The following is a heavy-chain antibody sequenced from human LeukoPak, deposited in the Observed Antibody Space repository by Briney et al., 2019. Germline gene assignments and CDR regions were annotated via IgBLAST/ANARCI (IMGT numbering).Heavy chain of an antibody. CDR1: GYTLTELS. Sequence: ASVKVSCKVSGYTLTELSMHWVRQAPGKGLVWMGGFDPEDGETIYAQKFQGRVTMTEDTSTDTAYMELSSLRSEDTAVYYCATSDQPVPAAMNGIVLFDPWGQGTLVTVSS. CDR2: FDPEDGET. J-gene: IGHJ5*02. CDR3: ATSDQPVPAAMNGIVLFDP. D-gene: IGHD2-2*01. V-gene: IGHV1-24*01.